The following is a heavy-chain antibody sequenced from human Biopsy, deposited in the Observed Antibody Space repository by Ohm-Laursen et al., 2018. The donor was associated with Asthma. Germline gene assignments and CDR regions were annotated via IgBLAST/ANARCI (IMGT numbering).Heavy chain of an antibody. CDR2: INGKSNSI. CDR3: ARDSYSSGLYDDFES. D-gene: IGHD6-19*01. CDR1: GFNFRTYA. V-gene: IGHV3-11*01. Sequence: SLRLSCAASGFNFRTYALSWIRQAPGKGLEWISYINGKSNSIEYADSVKGRFTISRDNAKNSLYLQMNSLRAEDTAVYYCARDSYSSGLYDDFESWGQGPLVTVSS. J-gene: IGHJ4*02.